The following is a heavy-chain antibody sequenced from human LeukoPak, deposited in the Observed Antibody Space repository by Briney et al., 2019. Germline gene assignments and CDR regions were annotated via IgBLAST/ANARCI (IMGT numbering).Heavy chain of an antibody. Sequence: SETLSLTCTVSGGSISSGDYYWSWIRQPPGKVLEWIGYIYYSGSTYYNPSLKSRVTISVDTSKNQFSLKLSSVTAADTAVYYCARGPYSSGRVVGVYFDYWGQGTLVTVSS. V-gene: IGHV4-30-4*01. J-gene: IGHJ4*02. CDR1: GGSISSGDYY. CDR2: IYYSGST. D-gene: IGHD6-19*01. CDR3: ARGPYSSGRVVGVYFDY.